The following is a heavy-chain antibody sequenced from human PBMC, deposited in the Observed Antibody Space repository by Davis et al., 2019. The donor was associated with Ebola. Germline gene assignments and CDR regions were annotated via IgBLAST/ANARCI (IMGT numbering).Heavy chain of an antibody. CDR1: GLTFSSYA. CDR3: AKVLTIYSYGDYDTFEI. D-gene: IGHD4-17*01. CDR2: ISGSGCST. Sequence: PGGSLRLSCAASGLTFSSYAMSCVRQAPGKGLEWVQAISGSGCSTYYADSVKGRFTISRDNSKNPLYLQMNSLRAEDTAVYYCAKVLTIYSYGDYDTFEIWGQGTMVTVSS. V-gene: IGHV3-23*01. J-gene: IGHJ3*02.